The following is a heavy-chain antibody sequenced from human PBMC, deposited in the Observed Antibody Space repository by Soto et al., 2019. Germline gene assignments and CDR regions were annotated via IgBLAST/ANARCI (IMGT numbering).Heavy chain of an antibody. CDR3: AKGPYSELITWFDS. V-gene: IGHV3-23*01. D-gene: IGHD1-7*01. CDR2: ITGNGDSK. J-gene: IGHJ5*01. CDR1: GFTFSSYT. Sequence: EVHLLESGGDLVQPGGSLRLSCAASGFTFSSYTMNWLRQAPGRGLEWVSTITGNGDSKRYANTVKGRFTVSRDNSKNTLYLQMNSLRVEDTAVYYCAKGPYSELITWFDSWGQGTLVTVSS.